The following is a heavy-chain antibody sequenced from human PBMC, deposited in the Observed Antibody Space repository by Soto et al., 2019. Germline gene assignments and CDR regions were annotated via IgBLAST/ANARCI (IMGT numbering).Heavy chain of an antibody. CDR2: IYYSGST. J-gene: IGHJ3*02. V-gene: IGHV4-30-4*01. CDR3: ARGYYDSSGYPHAFDI. CDR1: GSSITSADYL. Sequence: SSVTMSFTGTRGGSSITSADYLWSWLCQPPGKGLEWIGYIYYSGSTYYNPSLKSRVTISVDTSKNQFSLKLSSVTAADTAVYYCARGYYDSSGYPHAFDIWGQGTMVS. D-gene: IGHD3-22*01.